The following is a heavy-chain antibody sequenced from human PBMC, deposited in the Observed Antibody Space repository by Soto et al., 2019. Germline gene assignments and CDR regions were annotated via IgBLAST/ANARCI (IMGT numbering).Heavy chain of an antibody. V-gene: IGHV3-23*01. D-gene: IGHD4-17*01. CDR3: AKGYGDSDS. CDR2: ISNSDDST. CDR1: GFTFSRHA. J-gene: IGHJ4*02. Sequence: EVQLLESGGGLVQPGGSLRLSCTTSGFTFSRHAMTWVRQAPGRGLQWVSSISNSDDSTYYAASVKGRFTISRDISRSTLYLQMDSLRAEYTAVYYCAKGYGDSDSWGQGTQVTVSS.